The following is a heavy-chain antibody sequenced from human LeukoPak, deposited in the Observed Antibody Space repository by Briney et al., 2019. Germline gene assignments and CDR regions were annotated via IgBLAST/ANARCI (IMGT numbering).Heavy chain of an antibody. V-gene: IGHV4-34*01. D-gene: IGHD2-21*02. CDR2: INHSGST. CDR3: ARGMVTRAYYFDY. J-gene: IGHJ4*02. Sequence: SETLSLTCAVYGGSFSGYYWSWIRQPPGKGLEWIGEINHSGSTNYNPSLKSRVTISVDTSKNQFSLKLSSVTAADTAVYYCARGMVTRAYYFDYWGQGTLVTVSS. CDR1: GGSFSGYY.